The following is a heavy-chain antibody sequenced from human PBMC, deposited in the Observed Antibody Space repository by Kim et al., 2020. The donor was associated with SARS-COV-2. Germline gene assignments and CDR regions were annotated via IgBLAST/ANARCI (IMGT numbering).Heavy chain of an antibody. D-gene: IGHD3-22*01. Sequence: SETLSLTCTVAGGYISSGDYYYSWIRQPPGKDLEGIGYVFYSGNSSYSPSLRSRVSISVDKSKNQLSLNLTSVTAAATAVYYSAGDRMYYYESRGFDLWG. CDR3: AGDRMYYYESRGFDL. J-gene: IGHJ3*01. CDR1: GGYISSGDYY. CDR2: VFYSGNS. V-gene: IGHV4-30-4*01.